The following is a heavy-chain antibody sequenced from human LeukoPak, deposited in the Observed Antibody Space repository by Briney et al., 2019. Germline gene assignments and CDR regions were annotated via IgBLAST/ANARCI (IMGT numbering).Heavy chain of an antibody. V-gene: IGHV1-24*01. CDR1: GYTLTELS. CDR2: FDPEDGET. CDR3: ATTPPVADYYYYMDV. Sequence: GASVKVSCKVSGYTLTELSMHWVRQAPGKGLEWMGGFDPEDGETIYAQKFQGRVTMTEDTSTDTAYMELSSLRSEDTAVYYCATTPPVADYYYYMDVWGKGTTVTVCS. J-gene: IGHJ6*03. D-gene: IGHD4-23*01.